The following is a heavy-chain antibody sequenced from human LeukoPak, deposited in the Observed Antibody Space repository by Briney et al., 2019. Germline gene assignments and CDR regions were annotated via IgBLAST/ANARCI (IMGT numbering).Heavy chain of an antibody. CDR1: GGSISSYY. V-gene: IGHV4-4*09. CDR3: ARRIPQDYVFAFDY. Sequence: SETLSLTCTVSGGSISSYYWSWIRQPPGKGLEWIGYIYTSGSTNYNPSLKSRVTISVDTSKNQFSLKLSSVTAADTAVYYCARRIPQDYVFAFDYWGQGTLVTVSS. D-gene: IGHD3-16*01. CDR2: IYTSGST. J-gene: IGHJ4*02.